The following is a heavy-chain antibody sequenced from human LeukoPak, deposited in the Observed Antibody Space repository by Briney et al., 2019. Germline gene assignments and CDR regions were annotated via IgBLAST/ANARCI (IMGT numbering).Heavy chain of an antibody. CDR1: GYTFTDYF. V-gene: IGHV1-69*05. D-gene: IGHD5-24*01. J-gene: IGHJ3*02. CDR3: ARPITVDAFDI. Sequence: SVKVSCKASGYTFTDYFLHWLRQAPGQGLEWMGRIIPIFGTANYAQKFQGRVTITTDESTSTAYMELSSLRSEDTAVYYCARPITVDAFDIWGQGTMVTVSS. CDR2: IIPIFGTA.